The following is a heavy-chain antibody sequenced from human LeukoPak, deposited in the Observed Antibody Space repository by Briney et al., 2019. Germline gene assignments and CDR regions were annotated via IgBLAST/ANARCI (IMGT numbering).Heavy chain of an antibody. J-gene: IGHJ4*02. CDR2: ISGSGGST. D-gene: IGHD2-2*01. CDR3: AKDQYCASTSCYVGY. CDR1: GFTFSSYA. Sequence: PGGSLRLSCAASGFTFSSYAMSWVRQAPGKGLEWVSAISGSGGSTYYADSVKGRFTISRDNSKNTLYLQMNSLRAENTAVYYCAKDQYCASTSCYVGYWGQGTLVTVSS. V-gene: IGHV3-23*01.